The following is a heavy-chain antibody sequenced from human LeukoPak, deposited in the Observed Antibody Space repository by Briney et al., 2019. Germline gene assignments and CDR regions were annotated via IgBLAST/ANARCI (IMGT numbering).Heavy chain of an antibody. Sequence: GGSLRLSCAASGFAFSTYDMNWVRQAPGKGLEWVSVISDSGDSSNYIGSVEGRFTISRDNSKNTLYLQMVSLRVEDTAVYYCAKGPYNWNYFDYWGQGTLVTVSS. D-gene: IGHD1-20*01. CDR1: GFAFSTYD. V-gene: IGHV3-23*01. CDR3: AKGPYNWNYFDY. J-gene: IGHJ4*02. CDR2: ISDSGDSS.